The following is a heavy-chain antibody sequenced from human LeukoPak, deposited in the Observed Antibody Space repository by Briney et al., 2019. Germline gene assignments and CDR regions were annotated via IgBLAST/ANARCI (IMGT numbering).Heavy chain of an antibody. CDR2: MNPNSGNT. Sequence: ASVKVSCKASGYTFTSYDINWVRQASGQGLEWMGWMNPNSGNTGNAQKFQGRVTMTRNTSITTAYMEVSSLRSEDTAVYYCARGKYFSGSYRYYFDYWGQGTLVTVSS. J-gene: IGHJ4*02. CDR3: ARGKYFSGSYRYYFDY. V-gene: IGHV1-8*01. D-gene: IGHD6-19*01. CDR1: GYTFTSYD.